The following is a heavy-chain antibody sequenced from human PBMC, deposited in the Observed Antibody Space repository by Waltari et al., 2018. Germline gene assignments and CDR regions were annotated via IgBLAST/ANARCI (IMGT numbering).Heavy chain of an antibody. CDR3: ASGRGFGEFLDYYYYYGLDV. D-gene: IGHD3-10*01. CDR1: GASFRGHY. J-gene: IGHJ6*02. Sequence: QVQLQQWGTGLLKPSETLSLTCAVYGASFRGHYWTWIRQSPGKGLEWIGEVNHSGSTSYNPSLKTRVTISVDTSKNQFSLKVTSVTAADTAVYYCASGRGFGEFLDYYYYYGLDVWGQGATVTVSS. V-gene: IGHV4-34*01. CDR2: VNHSGST.